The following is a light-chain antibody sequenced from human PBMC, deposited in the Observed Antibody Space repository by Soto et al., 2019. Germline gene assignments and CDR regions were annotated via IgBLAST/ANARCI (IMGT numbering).Light chain of an antibody. CDR2: AAS. V-gene: IGKV1-39*01. CDR3: QQSYITPRT. CDR1: LSISSS. Sequence: DIRKTQSPSSQSASVGDRITITCRASLSISSSLNWYQQKPGKAPRLLIYAASRLQSGAPSRFSGSGSGTDFTLTITSLQPEDFATYYCQQSYITPRTFGQGTKV. J-gene: IGKJ1*01.